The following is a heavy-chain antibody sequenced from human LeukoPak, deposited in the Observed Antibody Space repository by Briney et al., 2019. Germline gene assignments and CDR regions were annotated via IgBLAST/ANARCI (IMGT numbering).Heavy chain of an antibody. Sequence: GRSLRLSCAASGFTFSSYAMHWVRQAPGKGLEWVAVISYDGSNKYYADSVKGRFTISRDNSKNTLYLQMNSLRTEDTALYYCAKGGNFWSGYGNFDYWGQGTLVTVSS. D-gene: IGHD3-3*01. J-gene: IGHJ4*02. CDR1: GFTFSSYA. CDR2: ISYDGSNK. V-gene: IGHV3-30*04. CDR3: AKGGNFWSGYGNFDY.